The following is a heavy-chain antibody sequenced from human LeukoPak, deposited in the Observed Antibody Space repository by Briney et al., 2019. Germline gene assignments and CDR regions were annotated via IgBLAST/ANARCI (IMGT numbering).Heavy chain of an antibody. D-gene: IGHD1-26*01. V-gene: IGHV1-46*01. J-gene: IGHJ5*02. CDR2: INPSVGST. CDR3: ARDHSGSQHWFDP. CDR1: GYTFTTYC. Sequence: ASVKVSCKASGYTFTTYCVHWVRQAPGQGLEWMGVINPSVGSTSYAQKFQGRVTMTRDTSTSTVYMEMSSLRSEDTAVYYCARDHSGSQHWFDPWGQGTLVTVSS.